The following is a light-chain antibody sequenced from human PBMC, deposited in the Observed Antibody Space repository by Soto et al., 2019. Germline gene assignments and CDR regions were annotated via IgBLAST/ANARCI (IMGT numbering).Light chain of an antibody. Sequence: EIVLTQSPATLSVSPGERVTLSCRASQSVSNNLAWYQQKPGQAPRLLIYGATGTATGIPARFSGSGSGTEFTLTISRLQSEDFAVYYCQQHNDWPLTFGGGTKVEIK. J-gene: IGKJ4*01. CDR2: GAT. V-gene: IGKV3-15*01. CDR1: QSVSNN. CDR3: QQHNDWPLT.